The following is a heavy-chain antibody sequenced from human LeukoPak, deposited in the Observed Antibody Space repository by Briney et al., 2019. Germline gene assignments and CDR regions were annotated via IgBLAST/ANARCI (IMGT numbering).Heavy chain of an antibody. D-gene: IGHD3-16*02. Sequence: SVKVSCKASGGTFSSYAISWVRQAPGQGLEWMGRIIPILGIANYAQKFQGRVTITADKSTSTAYMELSSLRSEDTAVYYCARDRDDYVWGSYRPSSGRFYYWGQGTLVTVSS. CDR3: ARDRDDYVWGSYRPSSGRFYY. CDR1: GGTFSSYA. V-gene: IGHV1-69*04. CDR2: IIPILGIA. J-gene: IGHJ4*02.